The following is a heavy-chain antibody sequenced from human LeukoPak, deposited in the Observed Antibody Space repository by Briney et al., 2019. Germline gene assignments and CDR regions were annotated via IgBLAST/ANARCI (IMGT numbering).Heavy chain of an antibody. CDR1: RFTLSSYA. CDR2: ISYDGSDK. D-gene: IGHD6-13*01. Sequence: PGRSLRLSCADSRFTLSSYAMHWVRQAPGKGLEWVAVISYDGSDKYYADSVKGRFTISRDNSKNTLYLQMNSLRAEDTAVYYCAKDLTAAAGGFDYWGQGTLVTVSS. J-gene: IGHJ4*02. CDR3: AKDLTAAAGGFDY. V-gene: IGHV3-30*04.